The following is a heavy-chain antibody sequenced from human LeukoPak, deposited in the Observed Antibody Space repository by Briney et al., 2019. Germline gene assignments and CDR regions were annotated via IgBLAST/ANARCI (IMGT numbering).Heavy chain of an antibody. CDR1: GFRFSTYD. CDR2: ISQGGDVT. CDR3: ARGRSRGDY. D-gene: IGHD6-13*01. Sequence: GRSLRLSCAASGFRFSTYDTHWVRQAPGKGLEWVAAISQGGDVTVYADSVQGRFTISRDNAKNSLYLQMNSLRAEDTAVYYCARGRSRGDYWGQGTLVTVSS. J-gene: IGHJ4*02. V-gene: IGHV3-30*07.